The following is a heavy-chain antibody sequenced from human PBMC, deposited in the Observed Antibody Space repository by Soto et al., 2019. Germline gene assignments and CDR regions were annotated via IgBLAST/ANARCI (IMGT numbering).Heavy chain of an antibody. CDR1: GFTFRSYA. CDR3: ARGFDYDYVWTFDY. V-gene: IGHV3-64*04. J-gene: IGHJ4*02. D-gene: IGHD3-16*01. CDR2: ISSDGGST. Sequence: PGGSLRLSCSASGFTFRSYAMHWVRQAPGKGLEYVSAISSDGGSTYYADSVKGRFTISRDNSKNTLYLQMNSLRAEDTAVYYCARGFDYDYVWTFDYWGQGTLVTVSS.